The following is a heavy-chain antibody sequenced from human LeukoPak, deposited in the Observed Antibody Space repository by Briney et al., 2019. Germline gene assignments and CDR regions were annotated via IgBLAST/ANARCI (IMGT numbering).Heavy chain of an antibody. J-gene: IGHJ4*02. CDR3: ARMGIVGATGYYFDY. V-gene: IGHV4-31*03. D-gene: IGHD1-26*01. CDR1: GGSISSGNYY. Sequence: PSETLSLTCTVSGGSISSGNYYWNWIRQHPGEGLEWIGYIYYSGSTYYNPSLKSRVTISVDTSKNQFSLRPSSVTAADTAVYYCARMGIVGATGYYFDYWGQGTLVTVSS. CDR2: IYYSGST.